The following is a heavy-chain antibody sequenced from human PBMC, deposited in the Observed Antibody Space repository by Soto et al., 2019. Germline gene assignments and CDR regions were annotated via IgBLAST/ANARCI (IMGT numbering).Heavy chain of an antibody. Sequence: EVQLVESGGGLVQPGGSLRLSCAVSGFTFGSYWMNWVRLIPGKWLEWVAYIKPDGSATYYVDSVKGRFTISRDNAKNSLYLQMNSLRVEDTSVYYCARAGYCGPGCYYYFDYWGQGTRVTVSS. V-gene: IGHV3-7*01. CDR2: IKPDGSAT. D-gene: IGHD2-21*02. CDR3: ARAGYCGPGCYYYFDY. CDR1: GFTFGSYW. J-gene: IGHJ4*02.